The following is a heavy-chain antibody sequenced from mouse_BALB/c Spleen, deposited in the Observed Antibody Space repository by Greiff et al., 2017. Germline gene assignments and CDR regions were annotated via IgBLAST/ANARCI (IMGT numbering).Heavy chain of an antibody. CDR1: GFTFSSYA. CDR2: ISSGGST. D-gene: IGHD3-3*01. Sequence: EVQLVESGGGLVKPGGSLKLSCAASGFTFSSYAMSWVRQTPEQRLEWVASISSGGSTYYPDSVKGRFTISRDNARNILYLQMSSLRSEDTAMYYCARGLGDGDFDYWGQGTTLTVSS. CDR3: ARGLGDGDFDY. J-gene: IGHJ2*01. V-gene: IGHV5-6-5*01.